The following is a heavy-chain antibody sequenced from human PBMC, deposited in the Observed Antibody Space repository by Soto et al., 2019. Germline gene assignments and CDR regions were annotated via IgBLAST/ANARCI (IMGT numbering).Heavy chain of an antibody. CDR1: GFTFSTYW. CDR2: INQDGSEK. Sequence: HPGGSLRLSCAASGFTFSTYWMDWVRQTPGKGLEWVANINQDGSEKNYVDSVKGRFTIYRDNAKNSLYLQMSSLTAEDSALYYCSRSLDSWGQGTLVTGSS. J-gene: IGHJ4*02. CDR3: SRSLDS. V-gene: IGHV3-7*01.